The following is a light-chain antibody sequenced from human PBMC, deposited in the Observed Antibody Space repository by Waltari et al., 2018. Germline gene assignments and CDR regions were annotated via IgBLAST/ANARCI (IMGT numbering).Light chain of an antibody. CDR1: QSVSSN. CDR2: GAT. J-gene: IGKJ2*01. CDR3: QQYFDWPLYT. V-gene: IGKV3D-15*01. Sequence: EVVMTQSPATLSVSPGQRATLSCRASQSVSSNLAWYHQRPGQAPRLVIYGATTWATGIPARFTGRGSGTEVTLTISSLQSDDSGIYFCQQYFDWPLYTFGQGTKLEIK.